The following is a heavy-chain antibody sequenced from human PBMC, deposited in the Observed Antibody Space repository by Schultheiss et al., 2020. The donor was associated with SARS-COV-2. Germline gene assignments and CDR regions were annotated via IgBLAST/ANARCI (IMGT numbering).Heavy chain of an antibody. J-gene: IGHJ6*02. CDR2: ISGSGGST. Sequence: GESLKISCSASGFTFSSYAMHWVRQAPGKGLEWVSAISGSGGSTYYADSVKGRFTISRDNSKNTLYLQMNSLRAEDTAVYYCARDLHYYDSSGYFPSYYYYGMDVWGQGTTVTVSS. V-gene: IGHV3-64*04. CDR1: GFTFSSYA. D-gene: IGHD3-22*01. CDR3: ARDLHYYDSSGYFPSYYYYGMDV.